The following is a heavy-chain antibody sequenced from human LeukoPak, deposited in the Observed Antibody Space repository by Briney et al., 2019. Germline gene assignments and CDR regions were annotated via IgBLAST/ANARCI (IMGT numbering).Heavy chain of an antibody. V-gene: IGHV3-23*01. D-gene: IGHD3-10*02. CDR3: AELGITMIGGV. CDR2: ISGSGDST. J-gene: IGHJ6*04. Sequence: GGSLRLSCAASGFTFSSYAMNWVRQAPGKGLEWVSAISGSGDSTYSADSVKGRFTISRDNSKNTLYLQMNSLRAEDTAVYYCAELGITMIGGVWGKGTTVTISS. CDR1: GFTFSSYA.